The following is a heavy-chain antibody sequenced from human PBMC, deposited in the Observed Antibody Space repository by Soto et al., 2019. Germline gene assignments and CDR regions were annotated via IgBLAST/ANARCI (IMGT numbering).Heavy chain of an antibody. CDR1: GFTFSSYA. V-gene: IGHV3-30*04. CDR3: ARDVSDLTAMVDNWFDP. CDR2: ISYDGSNK. Sequence: GGSLRLSCAASGFTFSSYAMHWVRQAPGKGLEWVAVISYDGSNKYYADSVKGRFIISRDNSKNTLYLQMNSLRAEDTAVYYCARDVSDLTAMVDNWFDPWGQGTLVTVSS. J-gene: IGHJ5*02. D-gene: IGHD5-18*01.